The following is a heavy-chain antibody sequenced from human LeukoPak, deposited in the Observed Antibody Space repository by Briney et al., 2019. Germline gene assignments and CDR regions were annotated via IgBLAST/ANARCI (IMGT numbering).Heavy chain of an antibody. Sequence: SETLSLTCSVSGVSMTGYYWSWIRQAPGKAPEWIGYIYSSGSTNYNPSLNSRVTMSLDASKNQFSLKLTFVTAADTAVYYCAPRPADGSWYGVFDFWTRGTLVTVS. J-gene: IGHJ4*01. CDR2: IYSSGST. V-gene: IGHV4-59*01. CDR3: APRPADGSWYGVFDF. D-gene: IGHD3-10*01. CDR1: GVSMTGYY.